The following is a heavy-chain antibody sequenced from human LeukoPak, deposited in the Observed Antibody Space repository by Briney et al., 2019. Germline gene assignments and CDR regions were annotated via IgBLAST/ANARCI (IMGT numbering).Heavy chain of an antibody. CDR2: ISAYNGNT. CDR3: ARVGGRLIYYYYMDV. CDR1: GYTFTSYG. D-gene: IGHD1-26*01. J-gene: IGHJ6*03. Sequence: ASVKVSCKASGYTFTSYGISWVRQAPGQGLEWMGWISAYNGNTNYAQKLQGRVTITTDESTSTAYMELSSLRSEDTAVYYCARVGGRLIYYYYMDVWGKGTTVTVSS. V-gene: IGHV1-18*01.